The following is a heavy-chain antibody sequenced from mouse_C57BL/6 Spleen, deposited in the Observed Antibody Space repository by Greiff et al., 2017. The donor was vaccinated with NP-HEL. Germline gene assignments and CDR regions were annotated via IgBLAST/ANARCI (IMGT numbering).Heavy chain of an antibody. V-gene: IGHV5-17*01. D-gene: IGHD4-1*01. J-gene: IGHJ3*01. Sequence: EVQLQQSGGGLVKPGGSLKLSCAASGFTFSDYGMHWVRQAPEKGLEWVAYISSGSSTIYYADTVKGRFTISRDNAKNTLFLQMTSLRSEDTAMYYCARQTGPSWFAYWGQGTLVTVSA. CDR3: ARQTGPSWFAY. CDR1: GFTFSDYG. CDR2: ISSGSSTI.